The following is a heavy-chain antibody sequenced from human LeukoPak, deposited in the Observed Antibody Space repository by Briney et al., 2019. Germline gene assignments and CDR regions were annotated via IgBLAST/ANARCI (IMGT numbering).Heavy chain of an antibody. CDR3: ARGRTGRRSGQYGG. D-gene: IGHD2-15*01. Sequence: SETLSLTCTVSGDSISNYYWSWIRQPAGKGLEWIGRIYTSGSTNYNPSLKSRVTISVDTSKNQFSLKLSSVTAADTAVYYCARGRTGRRSGQYGGWGQGTLVTVSS. CDR2: IYTSGST. J-gene: IGHJ4*02. CDR1: GDSISNYY. V-gene: IGHV4-4*07.